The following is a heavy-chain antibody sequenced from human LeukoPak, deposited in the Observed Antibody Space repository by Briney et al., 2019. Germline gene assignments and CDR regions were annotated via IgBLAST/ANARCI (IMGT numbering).Heavy chain of an antibody. CDR3: ARKSKVAGIVAYYFDY. J-gene: IGHJ4*02. V-gene: IGHV1-18*01. CDR1: GYTFTSYG. CDR2: ISAYNGNT. Sequence: ASVKVSCKASGYTFTSYGISWVRQAPGQGLEWVGWISAYNGNTNYAQKLQGRVTMTTDTSTSTAYMELRSLRSDDTAVYYCARKSKVAGIVAYYFDYWGQGTLVTVSS. D-gene: IGHD6-19*01.